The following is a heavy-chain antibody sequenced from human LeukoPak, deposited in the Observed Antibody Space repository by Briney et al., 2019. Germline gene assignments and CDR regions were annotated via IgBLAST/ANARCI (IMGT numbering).Heavy chain of an antibody. CDR3: ANDAPPVGCSGGSCYSFAWVHDFDC. D-gene: IGHD2-15*01. Sequence: GGSLRLSCAASGFTFSSYAMSWVRQAPGKGLEWVSAISGSGGSTYYADSVKGRFTISRDNSKNTLYLQMNSLRAEDTAVYYCANDAPPVGCSGGSCYSFAWVHDFDCWGQGTLVTVSS. CDR2: ISGSGGST. CDR1: GFTFSSYA. J-gene: IGHJ4*02. V-gene: IGHV3-23*01.